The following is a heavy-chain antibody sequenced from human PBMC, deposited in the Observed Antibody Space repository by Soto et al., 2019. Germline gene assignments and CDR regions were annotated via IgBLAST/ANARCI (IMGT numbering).Heavy chain of an antibody. J-gene: IGHJ4*02. Sequence: SETLSLTCTVSGGSISSSSYYWGWIRQPPGKGLEWIGSIYYSGSTYYNPSLKSRVTISVDTSKNQFSLKLSSVTAADTAVYYCAGDGSYSSSYFAYFDYWGQGTLVTVSS. V-gene: IGHV4-39*02. CDR3: AGDGSYSSSYFAYFDY. D-gene: IGHD6-13*01. CDR1: GGSISSSSYY. CDR2: IYYSGST.